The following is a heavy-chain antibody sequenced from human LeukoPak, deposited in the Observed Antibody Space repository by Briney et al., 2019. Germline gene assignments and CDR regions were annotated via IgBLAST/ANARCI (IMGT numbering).Heavy chain of an antibody. CDR2: IYYSGST. Sequence: PSETLSLTCTVSGGSISSYYWSWIRQPPEKGLEWIGYIYYSGSTNYNPSLKSRVTISVDTSKNQFSLKLSSVTAADTAVYYCARSYCSGGSCYFDYWGQGTLVTVSS. CDR3: ARSYCSGGSCYFDY. V-gene: IGHV4-59*01. J-gene: IGHJ4*02. CDR1: GGSISSYY. D-gene: IGHD2-15*01.